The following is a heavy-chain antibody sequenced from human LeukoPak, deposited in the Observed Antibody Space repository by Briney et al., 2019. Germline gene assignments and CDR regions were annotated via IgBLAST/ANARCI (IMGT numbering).Heavy chain of an antibody. D-gene: IGHD6-19*01. Sequence: GASVKVSCKASGYTFTSYGISWVRQAPGQGLEWMGWISAYNGNTNYAQKLQGRVTMTTDTSTSTAYMELRSLRSDDTAVYYCARDRQQWLVSGRDFDYWGQGTLVTVSS. V-gene: IGHV1-18*01. J-gene: IGHJ4*02. CDR3: ARDRQQWLVSGRDFDY. CDR2: ISAYNGNT. CDR1: GYTFTSYG.